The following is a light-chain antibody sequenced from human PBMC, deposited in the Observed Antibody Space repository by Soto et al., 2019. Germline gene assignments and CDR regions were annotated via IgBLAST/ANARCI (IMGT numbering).Light chain of an antibody. J-gene: IGKJ2*01. V-gene: IGKV3-15*01. CDR1: QSIRTD. CDR2: APS. Sequence: EIVMTQSPATLSVSPGESVSVSCRASQSIRTDLAWYQHRPGQAPRLLIYAPSTRATGIPARFSGSGSGTEFTLTINSLQSEDFAVYSCQQYNAWPPYTFGHGTTLQIQ. CDR3: QQYNAWPPYT.